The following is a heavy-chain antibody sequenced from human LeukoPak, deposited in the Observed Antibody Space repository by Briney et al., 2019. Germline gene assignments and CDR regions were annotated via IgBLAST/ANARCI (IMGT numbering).Heavy chain of an antibody. CDR1: GGSISSSSYY. V-gene: IGHV4-39*01. Sequence: SETLSLTRTVSGGSISSSSYYWGWIRQPPGKGLEWIGSIYYSGSTYYNPSPKSRVTISVDTSKNQFSLKLSSVTAADTAVYYCARSPGVARGVLDYWGQGTLVTVSS. CDR3: ARSPGVARGVLDY. J-gene: IGHJ4*02. CDR2: IYYSGST. D-gene: IGHD3-10*01.